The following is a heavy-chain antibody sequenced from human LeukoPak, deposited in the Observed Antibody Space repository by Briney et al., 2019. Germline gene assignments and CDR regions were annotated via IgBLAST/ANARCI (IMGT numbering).Heavy chain of an antibody. D-gene: IGHD6-13*01. Sequence: ASVKVSCRASGYTFPSSGISWVRQAPGQGLEWMGWINTYNGNTNYAQKLQGRVTMTTDTSTTTAYMELRSLRADDTAVYYCARPNTGYSRRHAFDIWGQGTMVTVSS. CDR2: INTYNGNT. CDR1: GYTFPSSG. CDR3: ARPNTGYSRRHAFDI. V-gene: IGHV1-18*01. J-gene: IGHJ3*02.